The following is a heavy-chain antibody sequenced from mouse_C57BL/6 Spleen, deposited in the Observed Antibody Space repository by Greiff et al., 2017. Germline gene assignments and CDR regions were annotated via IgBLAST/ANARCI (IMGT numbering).Heavy chain of an antibody. J-gene: IGHJ3*01. D-gene: IGHD2-2*01. CDR2: ISYDGSN. Sequence: EVQLQQSGPGLVKPSQSLSLTCSVTGYSITSGYYWNWIRQFPGNKLEWMGYISYDGSNNYNPSLKNRISITRDTSKNQFFLKLNSVTTEDTATYYCARGGDDEAWFAYWGQGTLVTVSA. CDR1: GYSITSGYY. V-gene: IGHV3-6*01. CDR3: ARGGDDEAWFAY.